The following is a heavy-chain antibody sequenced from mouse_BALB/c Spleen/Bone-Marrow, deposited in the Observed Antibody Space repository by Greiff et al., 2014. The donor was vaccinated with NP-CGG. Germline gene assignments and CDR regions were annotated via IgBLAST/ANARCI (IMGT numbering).Heavy chain of an antibody. J-gene: IGHJ4*01. CDR2: ILPGRGST. CDR1: GYTFSSYL. D-gene: IGHD1-1*01. V-gene: IGHV1-9*01. CDR3: ARWDTTAMDY. Sequence: QVQLKESGAELMKPGASVKISCKATGYTFSSYLIEWVKQRPGHGLEWIGEILPGRGSTNYNEKFKGKATFTSDTSSNTAYMQLSSLTSEDSAVYYCARWDTTAMDYWGQGTSVTVSS.